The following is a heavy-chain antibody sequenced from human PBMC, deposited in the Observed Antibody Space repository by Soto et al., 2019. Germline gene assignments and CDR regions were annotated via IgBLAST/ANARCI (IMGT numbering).Heavy chain of an antibody. CDR3: ARSLDYYCSGGYLAY. CDR2: MNPNSGNT. J-gene: IGHJ4*02. D-gene: IGHD3-10*01. CDR1: GYNFTSYD. Sequence: QVQLVQSGAEVKKPGASVKVSCKASGYNFTSYDINWLRQATGQGLEWMGWMNPNSGNTGYAQKFQGRVTMTRNTSLCTAYMELSSLRSEDTAVYYCARSLDYYCSGGYLAYWGKGSLVTVSS. V-gene: IGHV1-8*01.